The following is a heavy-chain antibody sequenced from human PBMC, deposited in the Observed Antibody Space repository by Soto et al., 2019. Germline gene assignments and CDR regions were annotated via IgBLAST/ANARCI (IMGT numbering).Heavy chain of an antibody. J-gene: IGHJ6*02. CDR1: GGTFSSYA. Sequence: QVQLVQSGAEVKKPGSSVKVSCKASGGTFSSYAISWVRQAPGQGLEWMGGIIPIFGTANYAQKFQGRVTITADESTSXDYMELSSLRSEDTAVYYCATLSAGRSYYYYGMDVWGQGTTVTVSS. CDR3: ATLSAGRSYYYYGMDV. V-gene: IGHV1-69*12. CDR2: IIPIFGTA.